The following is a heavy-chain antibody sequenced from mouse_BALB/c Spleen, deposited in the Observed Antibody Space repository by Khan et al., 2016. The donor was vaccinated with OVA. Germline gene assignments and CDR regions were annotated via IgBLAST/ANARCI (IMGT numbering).Heavy chain of an antibody. V-gene: IGHV1S41*01. J-gene: IGHJ4*01. CDR1: GYTFTCYW. Sequence: ELVRPGASVKLSCKASGYTFTCYWINWVKQRPGQGLEWIGRIAPASGSTHYNEMFKGKATLTVDTSSSTAYIQLSSLTYEDSAVFFCTDDDYYGRACYGMDYWGQGTSVTVSS. CDR2: IAPASGST. CDR3: TDDDYYGRACYGMDY. D-gene: IGHD1-1*01.